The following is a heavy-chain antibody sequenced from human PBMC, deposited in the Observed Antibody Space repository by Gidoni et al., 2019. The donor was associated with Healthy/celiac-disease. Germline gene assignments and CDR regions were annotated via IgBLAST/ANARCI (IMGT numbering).Heavy chain of an antibody. CDR1: GDSVSNPDSY. D-gene: IGHD6-13*01. J-gene: IGHJ4*02. CDR3: ARDIRYSSSWSHFDF. V-gene: IGHV4-39*07. Sequence: QLQLQESGPRLVKPSETLSLSCTVSGDSVSNPDSYWGWVRQPPGKGLEWIGTVYYRGTPYSNPSLKSRVTILVHTSLNQFSLRLSSVTAADTAIYYCARDIRYSSSWSHFDFWGQGTLATVSP. CDR2: VYYRGTP.